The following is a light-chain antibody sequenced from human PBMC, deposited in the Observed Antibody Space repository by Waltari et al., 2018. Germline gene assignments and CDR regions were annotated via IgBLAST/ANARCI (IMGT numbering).Light chain of an antibody. V-gene: IGLV1-44*01. CDR2: RSD. J-gene: IGLJ3*02. CDR3: AAWDDSLRGHWV. Sequence: QSVLTQPPSAAGSPGQMVTIFCSGSSSNIGSNVVNWYQQFPGQAPKLLIYRSDQRPSGVPDRFSGSKSGTSASLAISGLHPEDEADYYCAAWDDSLRGHWVFGGGTKVTVL. CDR1: SSNIGSNV.